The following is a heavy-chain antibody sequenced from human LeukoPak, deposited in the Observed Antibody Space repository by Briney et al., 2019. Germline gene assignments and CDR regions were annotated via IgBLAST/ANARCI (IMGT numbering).Heavy chain of an antibody. CDR1: GFTFSNFA. Sequence: GGSLRVSCAASGFTFSNFAMSWVRQAPGKGLEWASTISRNGGSTYYTDSVKGRFTISRDNSKNILYLQMNSLRADDTAVYFCAKVTVGATFAFDYWGQGTLVTVSS. CDR2: ISRNGGST. V-gene: IGHV3-23*01. D-gene: IGHD1-26*01. J-gene: IGHJ4*02. CDR3: AKVTVGATFAFDY.